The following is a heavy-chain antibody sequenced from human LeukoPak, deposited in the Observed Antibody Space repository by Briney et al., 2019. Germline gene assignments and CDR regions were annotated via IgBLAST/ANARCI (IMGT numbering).Heavy chain of an antibody. CDR1: GYKFTSYW. CDR3: ARRRDLYSGSYYPFDY. CDR2: IYPGDSDT. J-gene: IGHJ4*02. V-gene: IGHV5-51*01. D-gene: IGHD1-26*01. Sequence: GESLKISCKDSGYKFTSYWIGWVRQMPGKGLEWMGIIYPGDSDTRYSPSFQGQVTISADKSISTAYLQWSSLKASDTAMYYCARRRDLYSGSYYPFDYWGQGTLVTVSS.